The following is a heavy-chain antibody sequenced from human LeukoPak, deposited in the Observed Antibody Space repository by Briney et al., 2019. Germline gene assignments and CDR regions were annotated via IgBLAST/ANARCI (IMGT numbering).Heavy chain of an antibody. Sequence: GGSLRLSCAASGFTFSSYSMNWVRQAPGKGLEWVSYISSSSSTIYYADSVKGRFTISRDNAKNSLYLQMNSLRAEDTAVYYCARDGGPLGYYYMDVWGKGTTVTVSS. CDR1: GFTFSSYS. D-gene: IGHD3-3*01. V-gene: IGHV3-48*01. CDR3: ARDGGPLGYYYMDV. J-gene: IGHJ6*03. CDR2: ISSSSSTI.